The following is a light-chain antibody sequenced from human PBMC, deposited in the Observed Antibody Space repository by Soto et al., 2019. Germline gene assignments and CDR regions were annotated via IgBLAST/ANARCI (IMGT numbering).Light chain of an antibody. CDR1: GNDVGGYTF. CDR3: CSYTATTTYV. CDR2: DVN. J-gene: IGLJ1*01. V-gene: IGLV2-14*03. Sequence: ALTQPASVSGSPGQSISISCTGTGNDVGGYTFVSWYQQHPDKVPKPVIFDVNRRPSGVSDRFSGSKSVNAASLTISGLQAEDEADYYCCSYTATTTYVFGTGTKVTVL.